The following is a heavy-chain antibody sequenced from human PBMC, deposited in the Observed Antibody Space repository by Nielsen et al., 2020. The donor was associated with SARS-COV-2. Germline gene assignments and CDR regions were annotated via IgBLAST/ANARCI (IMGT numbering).Heavy chain of an antibody. D-gene: IGHD4-17*01. J-gene: IGHJ4*02. V-gene: IGHV3-74*01. CDR1: GYTFSDYY. CDR3: ARDYGDYTDY. CDR2: INSDGSRS. Sequence: GGSLRLSCEGSGYTFSDYYMNWVRQAPGKGLMWVARINSDGSRSAYADAVKGRFIMSRDNARDTLSLQMNSLRAEDTAVYYCARDYGDYTDYWGQGTLVTVSS.